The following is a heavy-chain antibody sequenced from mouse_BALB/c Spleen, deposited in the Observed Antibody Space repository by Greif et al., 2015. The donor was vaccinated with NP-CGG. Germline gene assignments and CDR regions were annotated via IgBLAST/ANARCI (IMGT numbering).Heavy chain of an antibody. V-gene: IGHV2-9*02. Sequence: VKLVESGPGLVATSQSLSITCTVSGFSLTSYGVHWVRQPPGKGLEWLGVIWAGGSTNYNSALMSRLGISKDNSKSQVFLKMNSLQTDDTAMYYWARGGGNSYYAMDYWGQGTSVTFSS. D-gene: IGHD2-1*01. CDR1: GFSLTSYG. J-gene: IGHJ4*01. CDR2: IWAGGST. CDR3: ARGGGNSYYAMDY.